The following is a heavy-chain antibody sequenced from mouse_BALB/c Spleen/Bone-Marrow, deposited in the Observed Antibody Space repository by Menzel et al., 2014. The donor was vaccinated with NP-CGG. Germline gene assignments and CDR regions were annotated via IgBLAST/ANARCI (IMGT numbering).Heavy chain of an antibody. CDR1: GYTFSSYW. CDR2: ILPGSGST. J-gene: IGHJ2*01. V-gene: IGHV1-9*01. CDR3: SPRVTTANY. D-gene: IGHD1-2*01. Sequence: VQLQQSGAELMKPGASVKISCKATGYTFSSYWIEWVKQRPGHGLEWIGEILPGSGSTNYNEKFKGKATFTADTSSNTAYMQLSSLTSEDSAVYYCSPRVTTANYWGQGTTLTVSS.